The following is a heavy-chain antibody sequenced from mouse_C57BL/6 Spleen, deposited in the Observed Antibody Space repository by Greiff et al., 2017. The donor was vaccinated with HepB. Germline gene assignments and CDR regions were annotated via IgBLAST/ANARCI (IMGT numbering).Heavy chain of an antibody. CDR3: ARGGCYSNYGYAMDY. Sequence: QVQLQQSGAELARPGASVKLSCKASGYTFTSYGISWVKQRTGQGLEWIGEIYPRSGNTYYNEKFKGKATLTADKSSSTAYMELRSLTSEDSAVYFCARGGCYSNYGYAMDYWGQGTSVTVSS. CDR1: GYTFTSYG. D-gene: IGHD2-5*01. CDR2: IYPRSGNT. V-gene: IGHV1-81*01. J-gene: IGHJ4*01.